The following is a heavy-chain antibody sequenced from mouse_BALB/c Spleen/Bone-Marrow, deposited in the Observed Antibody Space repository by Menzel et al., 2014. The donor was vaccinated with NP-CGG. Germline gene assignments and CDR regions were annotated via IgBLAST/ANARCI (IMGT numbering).Heavy chain of an antibody. J-gene: IGHJ3*01. V-gene: IGHV1S53*02. CDR1: GYTFTDHA. D-gene: IGHD1-3*01. CDR2: FSPGNGNI. CDR3: KRSLNFFAY. Sequence: VQLVESDAELVKPGASVKISCKASGYTFTDHAIHWVKQKPEQSLEWIGYFSPGNGNIRYNQKFKGKATLTADKSSSTAYMQLNSLTSEDSAVYFCKRSLNFFAYWGQGTLVTVSA.